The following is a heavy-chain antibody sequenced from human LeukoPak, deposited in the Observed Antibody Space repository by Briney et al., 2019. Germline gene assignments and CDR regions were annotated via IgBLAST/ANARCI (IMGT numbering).Heavy chain of an antibody. CDR1: ASSCGRDS. J-gene: IGHJ6*02. CDR2: ISGSGGST. Sequence: LYCAIGASSCGRDSITLVRESSKRGLEWVSTISGSGGSTYYADSVKGRFTISGDNSKNTLYLQMNSLRAEDTAVYYCAKDPYCSGGSCYGMDVWGQGTTVTVSS. D-gene: IGHD2-15*01. V-gene: IGHV3-23*01. CDR3: AKDPYCSGGSCYGMDV.